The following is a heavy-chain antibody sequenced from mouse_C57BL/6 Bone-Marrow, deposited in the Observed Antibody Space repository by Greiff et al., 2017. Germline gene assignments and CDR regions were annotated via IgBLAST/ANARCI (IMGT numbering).Heavy chain of an antibody. D-gene: IGHD1-1*01. Sequence: EVQLQQSGPVLVKPGASVKMSCKASGYTFTDYYMNWVKQSHGKSLEWIGVINPYNGGTSYNQKFKGKATLTVDKSSSTAYMELNSLTSEDSAVYYCARTYYRDSDYWGQGTTLTVSS. CDR2: INPYNGGT. J-gene: IGHJ2*01. CDR3: ARTYYRDSDY. V-gene: IGHV1-19*01. CDR1: GYTFTDYY.